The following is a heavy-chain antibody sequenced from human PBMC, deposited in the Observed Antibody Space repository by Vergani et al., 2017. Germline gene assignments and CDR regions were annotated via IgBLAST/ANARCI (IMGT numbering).Heavy chain of an antibody. V-gene: IGHV3-53*02. Sequence: EVQLVETGGGLIQPGGSLRLSCAASGFTVSSNYMSWVRQAPGKGLEWVSVIYSGGSTYYADSVKGRFTISRDNSKNTLYLQMNSLRAEDTAVYYCATSTAMVPMNDYWGQGTLVTVSS. CDR2: IYSGGST. D-gene: IGHD5-18*01. CDR3: ATSTAMVPMNDY. J-gene: IGHJ4*02. CDR1: GFTVSSNY.